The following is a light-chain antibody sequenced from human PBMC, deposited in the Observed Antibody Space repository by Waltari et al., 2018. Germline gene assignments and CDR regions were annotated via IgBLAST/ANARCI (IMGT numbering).Light chain of an antibody. CDR3: QHYLRLPVT. V-gene: IGKV3-20*01. Sequence: EIVLTQSPGTLSLSLGERATVPGRTSQSVSRALAWYQQKPGQAPRLLIYGASTRATGIPDRFSGSGSGTDFSLTISRLEPDDFAVYYCQHYLRLPVTFGQGTTVEI. CDR1: QSVSRA. J-gene: IGKJ1*01. CDR2: GAS.